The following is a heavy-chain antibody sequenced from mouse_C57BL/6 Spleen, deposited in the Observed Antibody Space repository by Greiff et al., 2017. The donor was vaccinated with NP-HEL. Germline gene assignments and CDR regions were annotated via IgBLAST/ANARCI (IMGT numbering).Heavy chain of an antibody. CDR3: ARGPIYYDYDGYFDY. CDR1: GFTFSDYY. J-gene: IGHJ2*01. D-gene: IGHD2-4*01. CDR2: INYDGSST. V-gene: IGHV5-16*01. Sequence: EVNVVESEGGLVQPGSSMKLSCTASGFTFSDYYMAWVRQVPEKGLEWVANINYDGSSTYYLDSLKSRFIISRDNAKNILYLQMSSLKSEDTATYYCARGPIYYDYDGYFDYWGQGTTLTVSS.